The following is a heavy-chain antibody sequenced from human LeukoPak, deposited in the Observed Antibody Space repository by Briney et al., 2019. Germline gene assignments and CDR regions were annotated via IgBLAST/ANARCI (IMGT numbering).Heavy chain of an antibody. V-gene: IGHV3-30-3*01. J-gene: IGHJ4*02. CDR2: ISYDGSNK. CDR1: GFTFSSYA. CDR3: ASLQWLYNFDY. Sequence: GGSLRLSCAASGFTFSSYAMHWVRQAPGKGLEWVAVISYDGSNKYYADSVKGRFTISRDNSKNTLYLQMNSLRAEDTAVYYCASLQWLYNFDYWGQGTLVTVSS. D-gene: IGHD3-22*01.